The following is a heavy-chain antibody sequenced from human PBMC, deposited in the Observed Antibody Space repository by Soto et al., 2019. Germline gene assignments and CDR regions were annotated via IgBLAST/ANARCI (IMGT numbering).Heavy chain of an antibody. V-gene: IGHV1-69*01. CDR3: ARETGYSSSWSSWGSYYYYYGMDV. J-gene: IGHJ6*02. Sequence: SVKFSCEASGGTFSSYAISWVRQAPGQGLEWMGVIIPIFGTANYAQKFQGRVTITADESTSTAYMELSSLRSEDTAVYYCARETGYSSSWSSWGSYYYYYGMDVWGQGTTVTVS. CDR1: GGTFSSYA. CDR2: IIPIFGTA. D-gene: IGHD6-13*01.